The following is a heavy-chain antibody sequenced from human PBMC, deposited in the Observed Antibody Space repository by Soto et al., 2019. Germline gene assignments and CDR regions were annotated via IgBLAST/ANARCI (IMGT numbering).Heavy chain of an antibody. J-gene: IGHJ4*02. CDR3: ARGHSSSWFVFAY. Sequence: SETLSLTCTVSGGSISSGGYSWSWIRQPPGKGLEWLASVYYSGSTNYNPSLKSRVTISVDTSKNQFSLELNSVTAADTAVYYCARGHSSSWFVFAYWGQGTLVTVSS. V-gene: IGHV4-61*08. D-gene: IGHD6-13*01. CDR2: VYYSGST. CDR1: GGSISSGGYS.